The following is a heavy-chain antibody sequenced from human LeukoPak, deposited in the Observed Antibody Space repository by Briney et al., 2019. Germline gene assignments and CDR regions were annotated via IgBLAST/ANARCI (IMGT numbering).Heavy chain of an antibody. CDR3: ARVSFNNHYYHRDNWLDP. CDR1: GGSISSGGYY. Sequence: SETLSLTCTVSGGSISSGGYYWSWIRQHPGKGLEWIGYIYYSGSTYYNPSLKSRVTISVDTSKNQFSLKLSSVTAADTAVYYCARVSFNNHYYHRDNWLDPWGQGTLVTVSS. J-gene: IGHJ5*02. V-gene: IGHV4-31*03. CDR2: IYYSGST. D-gene: IGHD3-22*01.